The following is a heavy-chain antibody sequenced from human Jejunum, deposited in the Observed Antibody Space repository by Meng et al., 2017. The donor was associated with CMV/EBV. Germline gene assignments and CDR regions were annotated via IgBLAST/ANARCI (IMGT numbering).Heavy chain of an antibody. CDR1: GFTFRNYG. Sequence: EVQLVESGGGLAQPGWSLRVSCAASGFTFRNYGMSWVRQAPGKGLEWVSGISSSGDKTYYADSVKGRFTISRDNSKNTMYLQMNSLRVEDTAVYYCAKAAGALAGADFDYWGQGTLVTASS. CDR3: AKAAGALAGADFDY. D-gene: IGHD6-19*01. J-gene: IGHJ4*02. CDR2: ISSSGDKT. V-gene: IGHV3-23*04.